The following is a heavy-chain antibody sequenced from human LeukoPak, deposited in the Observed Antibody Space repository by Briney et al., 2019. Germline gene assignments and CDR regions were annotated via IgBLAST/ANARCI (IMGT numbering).Heavy chain of an antibody. D-gene: IGHD2-2*01. V-gene: IGHV1-2*02. Sequence: GASVKVSCKASGYTFTGYYMHWVRQAPGQGLXCMXXINPNSGYTNYAQKFQDRVTMTRDTSISTAYMELSSLRSDDTAVYYCARRYCSSTSSTVCAFDIWGQGTMVTVSS. CDR1: GYTFTGYY. CDR2: INPNSGYT. CDR3: ARRYCSSTSSTVCAFDI. J-gene: IGHJ3*02.